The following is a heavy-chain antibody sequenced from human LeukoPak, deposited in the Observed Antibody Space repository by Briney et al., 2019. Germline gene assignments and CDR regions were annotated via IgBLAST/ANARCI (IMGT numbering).Heavy chain of an antibody. J-gene: IGHJ4*02. CDR3: ARGGDSSGWYVSTY. D-gene: IGHD6-19*01. CDR1: GYTFTSYD. CDR2: MNPNSGNT. Sequence: ASVKVSCKASGYTFTSYDINWVRQATGQGLEWMGWMNPNSGNTGYAQKFQGRVTMTRNTSISTAYMELSSLRSEDTAVYYCARGGDSSGWYVSTYWGQGTLVTVSS. V-gene: IGHV1-8*01.